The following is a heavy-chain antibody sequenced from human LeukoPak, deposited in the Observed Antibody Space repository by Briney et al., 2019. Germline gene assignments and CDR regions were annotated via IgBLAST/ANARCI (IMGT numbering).Heavy chain of an antibody. J-gene: IGHJ6*03. CDR2: ITSGSSYI. D-gene: IGHD1-26*01. V-gene: IGHV3-21*01. CDR1: GFTFSSYN. Sequence: GGSLRLSCAASGFTFSSYNMNWVRQAPGKGREWVSSITSGSSYIYYADSVKGRFTISRDNAKNSLYLQMNSLRAEDTAVYYCARDPYSGSYGNYYYYFMDVWGKGTTVTISS. CDR3: ARDPYSGSYGNYYYYFMDV.